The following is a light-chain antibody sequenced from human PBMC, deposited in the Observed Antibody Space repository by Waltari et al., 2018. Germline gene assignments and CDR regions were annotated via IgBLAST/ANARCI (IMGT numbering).Light chain of an antibody. V-gene: IGLV2-11*01. CDR2: DVS. J-gene: IGLJ2*01. CDR3: CSYAGSYTFGVV. Sequence: QSALTQPRSVSGSPGQSVTISCTGTSRDVGGYNYVSCYQQHPGKAPKLMIYDVSKRPSGVPDRFSGSKSGNTASLTISGLQAEDEADYYCCSYAGSYTFGVVFGGGTKLTVL. CDR1: SRDVGGYNY.